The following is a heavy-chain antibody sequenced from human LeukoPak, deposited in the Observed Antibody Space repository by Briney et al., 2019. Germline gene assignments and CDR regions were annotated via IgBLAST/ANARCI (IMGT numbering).Heavy chain of an antibody. CDR1: GFSFSAYW. CDR2: IKQAGSEK. V-gene: IGHV3-7*01. CDR3: AKDRGGLRRLRNYFDY. D-gene: IGHD4-23*01. Sequence: PGGSLRLSCAASGFSFSAYWMSWVRQAPGKGLEWVANIKQAGSEKDYVDSVKGRFTISRDNSKNSLFLQMNSLSVEDTAVYYCAKDRGGLRRLRNYFDYWGQGTLVTVSS. J-gene: IGHJ4*02.